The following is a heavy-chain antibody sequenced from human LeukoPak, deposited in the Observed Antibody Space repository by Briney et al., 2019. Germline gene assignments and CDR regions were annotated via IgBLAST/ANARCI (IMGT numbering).Heavy chain of an antibody. CDR2: IYHSRST. J-gene: IGHJ6*02. CDR1: GGSFSGYS. CDR3: ARGGYYYYGMDV. Sequence: SETLSLTCAVYGGSFSGYSWSWIRQPPGKGLEWIGYIYHSRSTYYNPSLKSRVTISVDRSKNQFSLKLSSVTAADTAVYYCARGGYYYYGMDVWGQGTTVTVSS. V-gene: IGHV4-30-2*01.